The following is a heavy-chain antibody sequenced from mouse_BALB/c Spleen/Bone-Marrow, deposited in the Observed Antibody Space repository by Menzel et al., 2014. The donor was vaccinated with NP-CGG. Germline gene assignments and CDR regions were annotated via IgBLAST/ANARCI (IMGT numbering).Heavy chain of an antibody. CDR3: ARCIYDGYYGWFPY. CDR1: GYTFTDYY. Sequence: VQLQESGAELARPGASVKLSCKASGYTFTDYYMNWVKQRTGQGLEWIGEIYPGGSNTHYNANFKGKATLTVDRSSSTAYMELRSLTAEDTAVYYCARCIYDGYYGWFPYWGQGTLVTVSA. D-gene: IGHD2-3*01. CDR2: IYPGGSNT. J-gene: IGHJ3*01. V-gene: IGHV1-81*01.